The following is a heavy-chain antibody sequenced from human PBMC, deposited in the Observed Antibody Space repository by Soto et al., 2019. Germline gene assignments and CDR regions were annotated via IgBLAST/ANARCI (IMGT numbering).Heavy chain of an antibody. J-gene: IGHJ6*03. CDR2: INPNGGAT. D-gene: IGHD1-26*01. CDR1: GDSFNDYY. CDR3: ARESGGATATLDYYYFYMDV. Sequence: VQLAQSGAEVKKPGASVKVSCKTSGDSFNDYYIHWVRQAPGQGLEWMGWINPNGGATKYAQKFQGPVTVTRDTSIRTVYMELSSLRSDDTAVYYCARESGGATATLDYYYFYMDVWGKGTTVIVSS. V-gene: IGHV1-2*02.